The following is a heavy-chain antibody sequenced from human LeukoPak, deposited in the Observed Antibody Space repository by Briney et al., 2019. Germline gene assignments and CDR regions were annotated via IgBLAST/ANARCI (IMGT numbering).Heavy chain of an antibody. CDR1: GFTFSSYS. CDR2: ISSSSSTI. V-gene: IGHV3-48*04. CDR3: LTIVETDLDAFDI. J-gene: IGHJ3*02. Sequence: GESLRLSCAASGFTFSSYSMNWVRQAPGKGLEWVSYISSSSSTIYYADSVKGRFTISRDNAKSTLYLQMNSLRAEDTAVYYCLTIVETDLDAFDIWGQGTKVTVSS. D-gene: IGHD2-21*01.